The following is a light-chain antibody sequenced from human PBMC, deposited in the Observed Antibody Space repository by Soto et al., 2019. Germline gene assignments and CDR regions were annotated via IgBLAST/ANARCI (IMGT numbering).Light chain of an antibody. V-gene: IGKV3-15*01. CDR2: GAS. CDR3: QQYDDWPPVT. Sequence: EIVMTQSPATLSVSPAERATLSCRASQSVGSQLAWYQQKPGQAPRLLIYGASTRTKAAPGRFSGSGAGTEFTLTISSLQSEDFAVYYGQQYDDWPPVTFGGGTKVEF. J-gene: IGKJ4*01. CDR1: QSVGSQ.